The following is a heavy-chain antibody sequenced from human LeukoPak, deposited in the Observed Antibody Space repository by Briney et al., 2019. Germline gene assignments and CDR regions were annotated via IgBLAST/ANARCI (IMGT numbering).Heavy chain of an antibody. V-gene: IGHV4-59*12. D-gene: IGHD6-19*01. Sequence: SETLSLTCTVSGGSISSYYWSWIRQPPGKGLEWIGYIYYSGSTNYNPSLKSRVTISVDTSKNQFSLKLSSVTAADTAVSYCAREKGSGKQWLVDWGQGTLVTVSS. CDR2: IYYSGST. CDR3: AREKGSGKQWLVD. CDR1: GGSISSYY. J-gene: IGHJ4*02.